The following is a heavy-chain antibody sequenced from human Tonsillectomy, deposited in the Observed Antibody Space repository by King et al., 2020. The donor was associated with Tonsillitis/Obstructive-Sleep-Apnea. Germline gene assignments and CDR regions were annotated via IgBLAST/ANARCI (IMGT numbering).Heavy chain of an antibody. J-gene: IGHJ5*02. V-gene: IGHV3-11*05. CDR2: ISSSSSYT. CDR1: GFTFSDYY. Sequence: VQLVESGGGLVKPGGSLRLSCAASGFTFSDYYMSWIRQAPGKGLEWVSYISSSSSYTNYADSVKGRFTISRDNAKNSLYLQMNSLRAEDTAVYYWARSAGGFHCSSTSCYARLGRGFDPWGQGTLVTVSS. D-gene: IGHD2-2*01. CDR3: ARSAGGFHCSSTSCYARLGRGFDP.